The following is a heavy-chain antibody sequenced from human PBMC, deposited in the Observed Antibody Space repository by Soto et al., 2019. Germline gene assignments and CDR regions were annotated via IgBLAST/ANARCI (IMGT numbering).Heavy chain of an antibody. CDR2: ISGSGSST. CDR3: EKDQQGVAARFDY. V-gene: IGHV3-23*01. D-gene: IGHD6-13*01. CDR1: GFTFNNYA. J-gene: IGHJ4*02. Sequence: PGGSLRLSCAASGFTFNNYAMSWVRQAPGKGLEWVSSISGSGSSTYYADSVKGRFTISRDNSKNTLYLQLNTLRAEDTAVYYCEKDQQGVAARFDYWGQGTLVTVSS.